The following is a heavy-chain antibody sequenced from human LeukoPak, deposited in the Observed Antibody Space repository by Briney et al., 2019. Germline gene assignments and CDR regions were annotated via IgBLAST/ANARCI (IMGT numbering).Heavy chain of an antibody. Sequence: ASVKVSCKASGYTFTSYGISWVRQAPGQGLEWMGWISAYNGNTNYAQKLQGRVTMTTDTSTSTAYMELRSLRSDDTAVYYRARPREDWGAFDIWGQGTMVTVSS. D-gene: IGHD3/OR15-3a*01. CDR2: ISAYNGNT. CDR1: GYTFTSYG. J-gene: IGHJ3*02. V-gene: IGHV1-18*01. CDR3: ARPREDWGAFDI.